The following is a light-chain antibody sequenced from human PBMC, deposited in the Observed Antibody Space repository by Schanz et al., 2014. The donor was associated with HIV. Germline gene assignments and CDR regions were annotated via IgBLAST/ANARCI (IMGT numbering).Light chain of an antibody. CDR3: GSYTISHTWV. J-gene: IGLJ3*02. V-gene: IGLV2-14*02. Sequence: QSALTQPASVSGSPGQSITISCTGTSSDVGSYNLVSWYQQHPGKAPKLMIYDVSDRPSGVSNRFSASKSGNTASLTISGLQAEDEGDYYCGSYTISHTWVFGGGTKLTVL. CDR1: SSDVGSYNL. CDR2: DVS.